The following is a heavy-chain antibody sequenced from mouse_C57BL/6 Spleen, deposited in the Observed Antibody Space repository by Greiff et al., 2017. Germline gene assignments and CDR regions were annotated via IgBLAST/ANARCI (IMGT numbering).Heavy chain of an antibody. D-gene: IGHD2-3*01. CDR3: ARGDGYSFAY. CDR1: GYTFTSYW. J-gene: IGHJ3*01. CDR2: IDPSDSET. Sequence: VQLQQPGAELVRPGSSVKLSCKASGYTFTSYWMHWVKQRPIQGLEWIGNIDPSDSETHYNQKFKDKATLTVYKSASTAYMQLSSLTSEDSAVYYCARGDGYSFAYWGQGTLVTVSA. V-gene: IGHV1-52*01.